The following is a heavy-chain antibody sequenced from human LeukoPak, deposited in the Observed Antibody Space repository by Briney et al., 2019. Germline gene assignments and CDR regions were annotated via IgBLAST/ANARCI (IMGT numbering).Heavy chain of an antibody. CDR1: GDSISSYY. Sequence: SETLSLTCSVSGDSISSYYWSWIRQPPGKGLEWIGYIYYSGSTDYNPSLKSRVTISVDMSKNQFSLKLSSVTAADTAVYYCARGAAAGKGDAFDIWGQGTMVTVSS. D-gene: IGHD6-13*01. V-gene: IGHV4-59*01. CDR3: ARGAAAGKGDAFDI. J-gene: IGHJ3*02. CDR2: IYYSGST.